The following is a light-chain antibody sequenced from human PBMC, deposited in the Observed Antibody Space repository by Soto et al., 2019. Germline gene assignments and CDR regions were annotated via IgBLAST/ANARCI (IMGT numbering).Light chain of an antibody. V-gene: IGLV2-11*01. J-gene: IGLJ1*01. Sequence: QSALTQPRSVSGSPGQSVTISCTGTSSDVGGYNYVSWYQQHPGKAPKLMIYDVTKRPSGVPDRFSGSKSVNTASLTISGLQAEDEADYYCFSYAGSSLWVFGTGTKVTV. CDR3: FSYAGSSLWV. CDR2: DVT. CDR1: SSDVGGYNY.